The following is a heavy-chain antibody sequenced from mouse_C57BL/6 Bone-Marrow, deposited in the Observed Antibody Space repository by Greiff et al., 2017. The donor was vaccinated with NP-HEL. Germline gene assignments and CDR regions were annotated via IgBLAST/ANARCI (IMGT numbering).Heavy chain of an antibody. CDR1: GFTFSSYG. V-gene: IGHV5-6*02. CDR3: ARRGLRQGVDY. CDR2: ISSGGSYT. J-gene: IGHJ2*01. Sequence: EVMLVESGGDLVKPGGSLKLSCAASGFTFSSYGMSWVRQTPDKRLEWVATISSGGSYTYYPDSVKGRFTISRDNAKNTLYLQMSSLKSEDTAMYYCARRGLRQGVDYWGQGTTLTVSS. D-gene: IGHD2-4*01.